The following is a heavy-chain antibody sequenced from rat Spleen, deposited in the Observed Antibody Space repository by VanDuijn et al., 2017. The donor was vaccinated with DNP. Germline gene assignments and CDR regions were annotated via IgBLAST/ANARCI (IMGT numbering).Heavy chain of an antibody. D-gene: IGHD1-12*01. CDR2: ISTGGGNT. J-gene: IGHJ4*01. CDR3: ARHRTIMPYYYSMDA. Sequence: EVQLVESGGGLVQPGRSLKLSCAASGFTFSNYGMAWVRQAPTKGLEWVSSISTGGGNTYYRDSVKGRFSLSRDNAKSTLYLQMDSLRSEDTATYYCARHRTIMPYYYSMDAWGQGASVTVSS. CDR1: GFTFSNYG. V-gene: IGHV5S23*01.